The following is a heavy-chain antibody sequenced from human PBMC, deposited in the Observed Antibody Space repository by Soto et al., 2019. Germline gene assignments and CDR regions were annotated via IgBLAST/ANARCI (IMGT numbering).Heavy chain of an antibody. D-gene: IGHD2-15*01. Sequence: PGGSMRLCCAASGVTFSSYAMSWVRQAPGKRLEWVSAISGSGGSTYYADSVKGRITISRDNSKNTLYLQMNSLRAEDTAVYYCAKDRSVVVVAATIDAFDIWGQATMVTVPS. J-gene: IGHJ3*02. CDR2: ISGSGGST. CDR3: AKDRSVVVVAATIDAFDI. V-gene: IGHV3-23*01. CDR1: GVTFSSYA.